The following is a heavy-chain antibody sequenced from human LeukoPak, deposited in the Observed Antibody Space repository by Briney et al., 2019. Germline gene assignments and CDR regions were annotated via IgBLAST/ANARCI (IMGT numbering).Heavy chain of an antibody. V-gene: IGHV4-59*01. CDR2: IYYSGST. J-gene: IGHJ4*02. Sequence: PSETLSLTCTVSGDSISSYYWSWIRQPPGKGLEWIGYIYYSGSTNYNPSLKSRVTISVDTSKNQFSLKLSSVTAADTAVYYCARAWDYYGSFDYWGQGTLVTVSS. D-gene: IGHD4-17*01. CDR3: ARAWDYYGSFDY. CDR1: GDSISSYY.